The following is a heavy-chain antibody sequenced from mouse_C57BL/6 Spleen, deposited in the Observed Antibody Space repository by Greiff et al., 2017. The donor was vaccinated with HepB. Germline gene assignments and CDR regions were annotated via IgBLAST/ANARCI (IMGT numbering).Heavy chain of an antibody. J-gene: IGHJ2*01. Sequence: VQLKQPGAELVKPGASVKLSCKASGYTFTSYWMHWVKQRPGQGLEWIGMIHPNSGSTNYNEKFKSKATLTVDKSSSTAYMQLSSLTSEDSAVYYCARGEYGSSLDYWGQGTTLTVSS. CDR3: ARGEYGSSLDY. CDR2: IHPNSGST. D-gene: IGHD1-1*01. CDR1: GYTFTSYW. V-gene: IGHV1-64*01.